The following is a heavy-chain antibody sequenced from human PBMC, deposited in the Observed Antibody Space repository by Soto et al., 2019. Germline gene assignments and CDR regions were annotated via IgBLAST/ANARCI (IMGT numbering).Heavy chain of an antibody. V-gene: IGHV3-23*01. CDR2: ISGSGVST. CDR1: GFTFSTYT. J-gene: IGHJ5*02. D-gene: IGHD6-19*01. CDR3: GQEQASIAVDWFDP. Sequence: EVQLLESGGGLVQPGGSLRLSCAASGFTFSTYTMTWVRQAPGKGLEWVSAISGSGVSTHYADSVKGRFTISRDNTKHTLYLQMNSLRAEATAVYYCGQEQASIAVDWFDPWGQGTLVTVSS.